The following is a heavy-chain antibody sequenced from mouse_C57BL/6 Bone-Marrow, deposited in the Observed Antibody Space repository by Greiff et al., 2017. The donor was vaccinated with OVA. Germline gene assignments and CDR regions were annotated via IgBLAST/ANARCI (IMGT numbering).Heavy chain of an antibody. V-gene: IGHV1-76*01. CDR2: IYTGSGNT. J-gene: IGHJ4*01. D-gene: IGHD1-1*01. CDR3: ARADYYGSSYDAMDY. CDR1: GYTFTDYY. Sequence: QVHVKQSGAELVRPGASVKLSCKASGYTFTDYYINWVKQRPGQGLEWIARIYTGSGNTYYNEKFKGKATLTAEKSSSTAYMQLSSLTSEDSAVYFCARADYYGSSYDAMDYWGQGTSVTVSS.